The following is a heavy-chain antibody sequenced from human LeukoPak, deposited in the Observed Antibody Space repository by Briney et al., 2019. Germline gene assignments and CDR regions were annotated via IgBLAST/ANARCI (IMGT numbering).Heavy chain of an antibody. D-gene: IGHD1-26*01. CDR3: ARGELLWDY. CDR1: GGSIGSGDFY. V-gene: IGHV4-30-4*01. Sequence: SETLSLTCSVSGGSIGSGDFYWGWIRQPPGKGLEWIGYIYNSGSTFYNPSLKSRVTISVDTSRNQFSLKLNSVTAADTAVYYCARGELLWDYWGQGTLVTVSS. CDR2: IYNSGST. J-gene: IGHJ4*02.